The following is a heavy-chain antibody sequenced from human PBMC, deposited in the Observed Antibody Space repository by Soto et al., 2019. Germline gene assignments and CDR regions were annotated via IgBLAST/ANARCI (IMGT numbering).Heavy chain of an antibody. Sequence: GGSLRLSCAASGFTFSSYAMSWVRQAPGKGLEWVSAISGSGGSTYYADSVKGRFTISRDSSKNTLYLQMNSLRAEDTAVYYCAKVGGHDYGDYEGRGRDPHYYYYYMDVWGKGTTVTVSS. V-gene: IGHV3-23*01. CDR1: GFTFSSYA. CDR2: ISGSGGST. D-gene: IGHD4-17*01. CDR3: AKVGGHDYGDYEGRGRDPHYYYYYMDV. J-gene: IGHJ6*03.